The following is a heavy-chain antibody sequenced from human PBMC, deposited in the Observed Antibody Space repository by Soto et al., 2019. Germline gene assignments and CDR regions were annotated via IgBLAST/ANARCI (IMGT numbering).Heavy chain of an antibody. CDR1: GFMFSAYW. V-gene: IGHV3-7*01. Sequence: EVQLVESGGGLVQPGGSLRLSCAASGFMFSAYWMSWVRQAPGKGLEWVANIHGDGGKIYYVDSVKGRFTISRDNAKRSLYLQMNSQRAEDTAVYDCARDFYGGYTYGPGDYWGQGALVAVSS. CDR2: IHGDGGKI. D-gene: IGHD5-18*01. J-gene: IGHJ4*02. CDR3: ARDFYGGYTYGPGDY.